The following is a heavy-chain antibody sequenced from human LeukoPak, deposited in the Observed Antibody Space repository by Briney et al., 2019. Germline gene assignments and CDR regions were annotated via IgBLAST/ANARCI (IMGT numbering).Heavy chain of an antibody. CDR1: GGSISSYY. CDR2: IYTSGST. CDR3: ARVCSGGSCAQMGLDY. V-gene: IGHV4-4*07. D-gene: IGHD2-15*01. Sequence: SETLSLTCTVSGGSISSYYWSWIRQPAGKGLEWIGRIYTSGSTNYNPSLKSRVTMSVDTSKNQLSVKLSSVTAADTAVYYCARVCSGGSCAQMGLDYWGQGTLVTVSS. J-gene: IGHJ4*02.